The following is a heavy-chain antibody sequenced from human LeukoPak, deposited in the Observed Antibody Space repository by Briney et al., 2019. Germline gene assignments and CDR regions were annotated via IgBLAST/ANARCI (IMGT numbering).Heavy chain of an antibody. CDR1: GYTFINYG. Sequence: ASVKVSCRASGYTFINYGISWVRQAPGQGLEWMGWISRYTGNTNYALQLQGRVTMTTDTSTSTAYMELRSLRSDDTAVYYCARVSVTLFGAVIILNAFDVWGQGTMVTVSS. CDR3: ARVSVTLFGAVIILNAFDV. D-gene: IGHD3-3*01. V-gene: IGHV1-18*01. J-gene: IGHJ3*01. CDR2: ISRYTGNT.